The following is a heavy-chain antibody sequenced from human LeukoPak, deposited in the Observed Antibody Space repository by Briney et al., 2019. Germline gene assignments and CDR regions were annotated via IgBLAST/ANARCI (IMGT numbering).Heavy chain of an antibody. Sequence: PGGSLRLSCTASGFTFGDYAMSWVRQAPGKGLEWVSAISGSGGSTYYADSVKGRFTISRDNSKNTLYLQMNSLRAEDTAVYYCAKDGAYYGSGSYYYWGQGTLVTVSS. CDR3: AKDGAYYGSGSYYY. D-gene: IGHD3-10*01. J-gene: IGHJ4*02. V-gene: IGHV3-23*01. CDR1: GFTFGDYA. CDR2: ISGSGGST.